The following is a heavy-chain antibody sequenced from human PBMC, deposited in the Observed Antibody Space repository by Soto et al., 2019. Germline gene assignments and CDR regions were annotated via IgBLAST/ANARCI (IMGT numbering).Heavy chain of an antibody. CDR1: GGSISSGGYY. CDR3: ATTVTPSYEAFDI. J-gene: IGHJ3*02. Sequence: SETLSLTCTVSGGSISSGGYYWSWIRQHSGKGLEWIGYMHYSGSTDYNPSLKSRVTMSADTSKNQVSLKLSSVTAADTAMYYCATTVTPSYEAFDIWGQGTMVTVSS. V-gene: IGHV4-31*03. CDR2: MHYSGST. D-gene: IGHD4-17*01.